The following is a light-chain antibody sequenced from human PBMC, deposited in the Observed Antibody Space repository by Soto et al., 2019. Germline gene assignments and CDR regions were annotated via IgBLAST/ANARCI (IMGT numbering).Light chain of an antibody. CDR2: GAS. CDR3: QQYASSPVT. Sequence: ENVLTQSPGTLSLSPGDRASLSCRASQSVSNNYLAWHQQRPGQAPRLLIFGASNRATGVPDRFTGSASGTDFTLTIGRLQPEDFALYFCQQYASSPVTFGGGTKVDIK. J-gene: IGKJ4*01. V-gene: IGKV3-20*01. CDR1: QSVSNNY.